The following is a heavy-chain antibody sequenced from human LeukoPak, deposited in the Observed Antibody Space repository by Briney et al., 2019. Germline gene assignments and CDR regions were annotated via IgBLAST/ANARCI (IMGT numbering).Heavy chain of an antibody. V-gene: IGHV4-38-2*02. Sequence: SETLSLTCTVSGYSISSGYYWGWIRQPPGKGLEWIGSIYHSGSTYYNPSLKSRVTISVDTSKNQFSLKLSSVTAADTAVYYCLLTKYYYGYDDAFDIWGQGTMVTVSS. CDR1: GYSISSGYY. CDR3: LLTKYYYGYDDAFDI. CDR2: IYHSGST. D-gene: IGHD3-10*01. J-gene: IGHJ3*02.